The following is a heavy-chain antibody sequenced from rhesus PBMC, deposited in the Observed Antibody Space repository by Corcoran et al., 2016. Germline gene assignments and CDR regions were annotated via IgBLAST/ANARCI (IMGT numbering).Heavy chain of an antibody. CDR1: GFTFSSYG. Sequence: EVQLVETGGGFVQPGGSLKLSCAASGFTFSSYGMSWVRQAPGKGREWVSAINSGGGSTYYADSVKGRFTISRDNSKNTLSLQMNSLRTEDTAVYYCAEVRSAYWYFDLWGPGTPITISS. V-gene: IGHV3S5*01. CDR3: AEVRSAYWYFDL. CDR2: INSGGGST. J-gene: IGHJ2*01.